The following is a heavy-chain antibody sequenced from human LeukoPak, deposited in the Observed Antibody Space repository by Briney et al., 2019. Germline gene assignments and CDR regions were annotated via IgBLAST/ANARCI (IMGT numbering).Heavy chain of an antibody. D-gene: IGHD3-10*01. J-gene: IGHJ4*02. CDR3: ATVRGVIIAHYLDY. V-gene: IGHV3-23*01. CDR2: ISGSGGST. CDR1: GFTFSSYA. Sequence: SGGSLRLSCAASGFTFSSYAMSWVRQAPGKGLEWVSAISGSGGSTYYADSVKGPFSPSPDTSQNTLYLHMHTLRAPDTPLYYSATVRGVIIAHYLDYWGQGTLVTVSS.